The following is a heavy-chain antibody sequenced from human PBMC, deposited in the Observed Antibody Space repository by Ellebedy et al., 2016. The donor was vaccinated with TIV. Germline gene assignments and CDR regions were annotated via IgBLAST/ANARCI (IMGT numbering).Heavy chain of an antibody. CDR2: ISYDGSNK. CDR1: GFTFSSYA. Sequence: GGSLRLXXAASGFTFSSYAMHWVRQAPGKGLEWVAVISYDGSNKYYADSVKGRFTISRDNSKNTLYLQMNSLRAEDTAVYYCARVSIWSGYYNGNWFDPWGQGTLVTVSS. D-gene: IGHD3-3*01. CDR3: ARVSIWSGYYNGNWFDP. V-gene: IGHV3-30-3*01. J-gene: IGHJ5*02.